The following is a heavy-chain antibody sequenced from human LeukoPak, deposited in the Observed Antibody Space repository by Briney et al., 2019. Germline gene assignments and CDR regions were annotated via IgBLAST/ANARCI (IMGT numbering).Heavy chain of an antibody. CDR3: ATLQSSGYDYSDY. CDR2: IYYSGYT. Sequence: SETLSLTCTVSGGSISTYYWSWIRQPPGKGLEWIGYIYYSGYTDYNPSFKSRVTMSVDTSKNQFSLKLTSVTAADTAVYYCATLQSSGYDYSDYWGQGILVTVSS. J-gene: IGHJ4*02. V-gene: IGHV4-59*08. D-gene: IGHD3-22*01. CDR1: GGSISTYY.